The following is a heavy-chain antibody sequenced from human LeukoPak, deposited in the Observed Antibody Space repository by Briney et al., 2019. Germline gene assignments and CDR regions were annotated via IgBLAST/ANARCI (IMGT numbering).Heavy chain of an antibody. CDR1: GGSVSSGNYY. V-gene: IGHV4-61*01. Sequence: SETLSLTCTVSGGSVSSGNYYWSWIRQPPGKGLEWIGYIYYSESTNYNPSLKSRVTISVDTSKNQFSLKLSSVTAADTAMYYCARDGARYYFDYWGQGTLVTVSS. CDR2: IYYSEST. J-gene: IGHJ4*02. CDR3: ARDGARYYFDY.